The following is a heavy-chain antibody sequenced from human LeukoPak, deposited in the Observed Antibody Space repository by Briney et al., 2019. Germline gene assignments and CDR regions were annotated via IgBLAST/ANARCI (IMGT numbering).Heavy chain of an antibody. J-gene: IGHJ4*02. V-gene: IGHV3-21*01. CDR3: ARVGMVRGVIIMSFDY. D-gene: IGHD3-10*01. CDR2: ISSSSSYI. CDR1: GFTFSSYS. Sequence: GGSLSLSCAASGFTFSSYSMNWVRQAPGKGLEWVSSISSSSSYIYYADSVKGRFTISRDNAKNSLYLQMNSLRAEDTAVYYCARVGMVRGVIIMSFDYWGQGTLVTVSS.